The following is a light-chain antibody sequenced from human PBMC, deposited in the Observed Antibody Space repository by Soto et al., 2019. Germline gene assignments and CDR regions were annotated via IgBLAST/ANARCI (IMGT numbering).Light chain of an antibody. CDR2: GVS. J-gene: IGLJ3*02. V-gene: IGLV2-14*01. CDR1: SSDVGAYNY. CDR3: SSYTGSSTPWV. Sequence: QSALTQPAFVSGSPGQSITISCTGTSSDVGAYNYVSWYQQHPGKAPKLMISGVSNRPSGVSNRFSGSKSGNTASLTISGLQADDEADYYCSSYTGSSTPWVFGGGTKLTVL.